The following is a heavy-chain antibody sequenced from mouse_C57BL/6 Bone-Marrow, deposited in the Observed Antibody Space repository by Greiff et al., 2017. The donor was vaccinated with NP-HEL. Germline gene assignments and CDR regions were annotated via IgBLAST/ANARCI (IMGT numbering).Heavy chain of an antibody. V-gene: IGHV7-3*01. CDR3: ARYGGWLPFDY. J-gene: IGHJ2*01. Sequence: EVKLMESGGGLVQPGGSLSLSCAASGFTFTDYYMSWVRQPPGKALEWLGFIRNKANGYTTEYSASVKGRFTISRDNSQSILYLQMNALRAEDSATYDCARYGGWLPFDYWGQGTTLTVSS. CDR2: IRNKANGYTT. D-gene: IGHD2-3*01. CDR1: GFTFTDYY.